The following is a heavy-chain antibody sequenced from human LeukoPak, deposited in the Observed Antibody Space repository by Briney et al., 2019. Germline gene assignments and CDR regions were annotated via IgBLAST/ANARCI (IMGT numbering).Heavy chain of an antibody. V-gene: IGHV3-48*01. D-gene: IGHD1-1*01. J-gene: IGHJ4*02. CDR2: ISSSSSTI. Sequence: GGSLRLSCAASGFTFSSYSMNWVRQAPGKGLEWVSYISSSSSTIYYADSVKGRFTISRDNAKNSLYLQMNSLRAEDTAVYYCAKGFGSHLEPFDYWGQGTLVTVSS. CDR3: AKGFGSHLEPFDY. CDR1: GFTFSSYS.